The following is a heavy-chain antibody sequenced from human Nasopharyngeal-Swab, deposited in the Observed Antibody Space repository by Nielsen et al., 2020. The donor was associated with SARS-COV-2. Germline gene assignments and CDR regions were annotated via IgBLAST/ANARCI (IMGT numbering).Heavy chain of an antibody. D-gene: IGHD1-26*01. J-gene: IGHJ4*02. CDR3: ARDPSGSYYFAFDY. CDR2: ISYDGSNK. Sequence: GGSLRLSCAASGFTFSSYAMHWVRQAPGKGLEWVAVISYDGSNKYYADSVKGRSTISRDNSKNTLYLQMNSLRAEDTAVYYCARDPSGSYYFAFDYWGQGTLVTVSS. CDR1: GFTFSSYA. V-gene: IGHV3-30*04.